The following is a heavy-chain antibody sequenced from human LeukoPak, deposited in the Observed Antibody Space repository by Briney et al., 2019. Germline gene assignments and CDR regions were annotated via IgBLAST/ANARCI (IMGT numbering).Heavy chain of an antibody. D-gene: IGHD3-22*01. CDR1: GGSIRGLY. CDR2: ISNSGST. J-gene: IGHJ3*02. Sequence: SETLSLTCSVPGGSIRGLYWSWIRQPPGKGLEWIAFISNSGSTNYKPSLKSRVTISVDTSKNQFSLKLSSVTAADTAVYYCATTVRTMIVTQDAFDIWGQGTMVTVSS. V-gene: IGHV4-4*08. CDR3: ATTVRTMIVTQDAFDI.